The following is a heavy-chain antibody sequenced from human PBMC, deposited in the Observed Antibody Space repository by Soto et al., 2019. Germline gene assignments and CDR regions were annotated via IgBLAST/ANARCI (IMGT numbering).Heavy chain of an antibody. CDR3: ARVGDSSGYAGLNDFDI. V-gene: IGHV3-30-3*01. CDR2: ISYDGSNK. D-gene: IGHD3-22*01. Sequence: GGSLRLSCAASVFTFSSYAMHWVRQAPGKGLEWVAVISYDGSNKYYADSVKGRFTISRDNSKNTLYLQMNSLRAEDTAVYYCARVGDSSGYAGLNDFDIWCLGTMVTVSS. J-gene: IGHJ3*02. CDR1: VFTFSSYA.